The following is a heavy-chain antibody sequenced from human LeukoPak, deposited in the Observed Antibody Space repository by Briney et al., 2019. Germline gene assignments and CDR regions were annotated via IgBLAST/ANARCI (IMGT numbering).Heavy chain of an antibody. J-gene: IGHJ4*02. CDR2: TYFRGTT. Sequence: PSETLSLTCNVSGGPISDFYWSWIRQPPGKGPEWIGYTYFRGTTNYNPSFKSRVTISVDTSKNQFSLRLSSVTAADTAVCYCARDRFYDNSGFRRLDFWGQGVLVTVSS. CDR3: ARDRFYDNSGFRRLDF. V-gene: IGHV4-59*01. CDR1: GGPISDFY. D-gene: IGHD3-22*01.